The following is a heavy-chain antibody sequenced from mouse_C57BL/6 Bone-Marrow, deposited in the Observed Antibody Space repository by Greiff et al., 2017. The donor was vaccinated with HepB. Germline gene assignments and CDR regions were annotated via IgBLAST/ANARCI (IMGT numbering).Heavy chain of an antibody. V-gene: IGHV5-4*01. Sequence: DVMLVESGGGLVKPGGSLKLSCAASGFTFSSYAMSWVRQTPEKRLEWVATISDGGSYTYYPDNVKGRFTISRDNAKNNLYLQMSDLKSEDTAMYYCARDEVVLLRLFAYWGQGTLVTVSA. CDR2: ISDGGSYT. CDR3: ARDEVVLLRLFAY. CDR1: GFTFSSYA. D-gene: IGHD1-1*01. J-gene: IGHJ3*01.